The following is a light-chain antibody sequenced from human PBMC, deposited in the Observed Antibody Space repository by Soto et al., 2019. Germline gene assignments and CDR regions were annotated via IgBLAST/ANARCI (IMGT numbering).Light chain of an antibody. J-gene: IGLJ3*02. V-gene: IGLV2-11*01. CDR2: DVS. CDR1: SSDVGAYNY. Sequence: QYALTQPRSVSGSPGQSVTIYCTGTSSDVGAYNYVSWYQHHPGKAPKVMIYDVSERPSGVPDRFSGSKSDNKASLTISGLQAEDEADYYCCSYAGSYSWVFGGGTKLTVL. CDR3: CSYAGSYSWV.